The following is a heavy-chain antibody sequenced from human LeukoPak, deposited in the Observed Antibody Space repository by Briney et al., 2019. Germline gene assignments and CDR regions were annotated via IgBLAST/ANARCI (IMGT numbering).Heavy chain of an antibody. J-gene: IGHJ4*02. Sequence: GWSLRLDCVVSGFNFSGVWMGWVRQVAGLGLVWDSRSSGDGSSTTYADSVKGRFTISRDNAKNTVYLQMNSLRGEDTAVYCKRSLNYWGQGILVTVSS. CDR1: GFNFSGVW. D-gene: IGHD2/OR15-2a*01. CDR3: RSLNY. CDR2: SSGDGSST. V-gene: IGHV3-74*01.